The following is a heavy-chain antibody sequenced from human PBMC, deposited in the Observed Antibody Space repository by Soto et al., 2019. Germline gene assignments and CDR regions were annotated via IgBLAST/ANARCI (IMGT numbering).Heavy chain of an antibody. J-gene: IGHJ4*02. CDR2: ISAYNGNT. CDR3: AKSGSFFRPSPLYFDD. CDR1: GYSFTTYV. D-gene: IGHD1-1*01. Sequence: AVEYCNPAGYSFTTYVMRWVRQAPGQGLEWMGWISAYNGNTNYAQKLQGRVTMTTDTSTSTAYMELRSLRSDDTAVYYCAKSGSFFRPSPLYFDDWGQGTLVT. V-gene: IGHV1-18*01.